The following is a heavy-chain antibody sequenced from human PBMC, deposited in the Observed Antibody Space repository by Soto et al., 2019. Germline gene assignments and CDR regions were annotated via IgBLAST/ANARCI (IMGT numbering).Heavy chain of an antibody. CDR3: ARDSL. J-gene: IGHJ3*01. CDR2: ISYDGSNT. Sequence: GVSLRLSFAASGFPFTSYGMHWVREGPGKGLEWVAVISYDGSNTYYADSVKGRFTISRDNSKNTLYLQMNSLRAEDTAVYYCARDSLWGQGTMVTVSS. CDR1: GFPFTSYG. V-gene: IGHV3-30*03.